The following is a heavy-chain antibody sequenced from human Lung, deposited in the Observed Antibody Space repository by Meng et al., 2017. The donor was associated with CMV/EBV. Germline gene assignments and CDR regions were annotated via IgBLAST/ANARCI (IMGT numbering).Heavy chain of an antibody. J-gene: IGHJ6*02. CDR3: ARDMYYDFWSGYYSRGGDYYYGIDV. V-gene: IGHV3-30*04. Sequence: SXKISXAASGFTFSSYAMHWVRQAPGKGLEWVAVISYDGSNKYYADSVKGRFTISRDNSKNTLYLQMNSLRAEDTAVYYCARDMYYDFWSGYYSRGGDYYYGIDVWGQGXTVTVSS. CDR2: ISYDGSNK. CDR1: GFTFSSYA. D-gene: IGHD3-3*01.